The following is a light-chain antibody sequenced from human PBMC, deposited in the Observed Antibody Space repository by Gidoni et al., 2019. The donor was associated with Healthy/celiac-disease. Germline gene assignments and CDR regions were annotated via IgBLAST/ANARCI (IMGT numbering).Light chain of an antibody. CDR2: DAS. CDR3: QQRSNWPPRYT. J-gene: IGKJ2*01. V-gene: IGKV3-11*01. Sequence: DIVLTPSPATLSLSPGERATISCRASQSVSSYLAWYQQKPGQAPRLLIHDASNRDTGIPARFSGSGCGTDFTLTISSLEPEDFAVYSCQQRSNWPPRYTFGQGTKLDIK. CDR1: QSVSSY.